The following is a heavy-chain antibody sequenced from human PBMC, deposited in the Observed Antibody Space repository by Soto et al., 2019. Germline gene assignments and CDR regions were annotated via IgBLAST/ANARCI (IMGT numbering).Heavy chain of an antibody. CDR3: ARRLEYYYDSSGSKRVSAYGMDV. V-gene: IGHV5-51*01. CDR2: IYPGDSDT. D-gene: IGHD3-22*01. J-gene: IGHJ6*02. Sequence: GESLKISCKGSGYSFTSYWIGWVRQMPGKGLEWMGIIYPGDSDTRYSPSFQGQVTSSADKSISTAYLQWSSLKASDTAMYYCARRLEYYYDSSGSKRVSAYGMDVWGQGTTVTVSS. CDR1: GYSFTSYW.